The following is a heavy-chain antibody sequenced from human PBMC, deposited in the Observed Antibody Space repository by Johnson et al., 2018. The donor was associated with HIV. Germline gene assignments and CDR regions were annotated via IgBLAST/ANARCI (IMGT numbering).Heavy chain of an antibody. CDR3: AKEGGRITMIVVEPDAFDI. Sequence: QMLLVESGGGLVQPGGSLRLSCAASGFTFSSYAMHWVRQAPGKGLEWVAVISYDGSNKYYADSVKGRFTISRDNSKNTLEVPMDSLRPEDTAVYYCAKEGGRITMIVVEPDAFDIWGQGTMVTVSS. V-gene: IGHV3-30-3*01. D-gene: IGHD3-22*01. CDR1: GFTFSSYA. CDR2: ISYDGSNK. J-gene: IGHJ3*02.